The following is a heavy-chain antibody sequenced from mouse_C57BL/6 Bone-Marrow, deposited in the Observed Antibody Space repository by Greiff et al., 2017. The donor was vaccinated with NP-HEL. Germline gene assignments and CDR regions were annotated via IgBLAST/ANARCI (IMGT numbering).Heavy chain of an antibody. CDR3: APYYYGSSYDWYFDV. J-gene: IGHJ1*03. V-gene: IGHV1-82*01. Sequence: QVQLQQSGPELVKPGASVKISCKASGYAFSSSWMNWVKQRPGKGLEWIGRIYPGDGDTNYNGTFKGKATLTADKSSSTAYMQLSSLTSEDSAVYFCAPYYYGSSYDWYFDVWGTGTTVTVSS. D-gene: IGHD1-1*01. CDR2: IYPGDGDT. CDR1: GYAFSSSW.